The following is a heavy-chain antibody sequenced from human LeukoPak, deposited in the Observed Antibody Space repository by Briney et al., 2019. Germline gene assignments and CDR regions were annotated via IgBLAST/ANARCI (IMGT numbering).Heavy chain of an antibody. CDR1: GYTFTGYY. D-gene: IGHD3-10*01. Sequence: ASVKVSCKASGYTFTGYYMHWVRQASGQGLEWMGRINPNSGGTNCAQKFQGRVTMTRDTSISTAYMELSRLRSDDTAVYYCARDLGYYGSGRPNTLDYWGQGTLVTVSS. J-gene: IGHJ4*02. V-gene: IGHV1-2*06. CDR2: INPNSGGT. CDR3: ARDLGYYGSGRPNTLDY.